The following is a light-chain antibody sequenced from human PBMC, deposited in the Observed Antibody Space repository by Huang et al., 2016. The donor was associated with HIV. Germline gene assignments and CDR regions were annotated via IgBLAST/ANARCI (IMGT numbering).Light chain of an antibody. CDR2: AAS. J-gene: IGKJ2*01. Sequence: DIQMTQSPSSLSASVGDRVTITSRASQSISSYLNWNQQKPGKAPKLLIYAASSLQSGVPSRFRGSGSGTDFTLTISSLQPEDFATYYCQQSYSTPYTFGQGTKLEIK. V-gene: IGKV1-39*01. CDR1: QSISSY. CDR3: QQSYSTPYT.